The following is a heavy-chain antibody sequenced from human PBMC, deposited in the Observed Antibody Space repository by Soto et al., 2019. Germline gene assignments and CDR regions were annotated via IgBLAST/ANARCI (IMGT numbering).Heavy chain of an antibody. CDR1: GFSLITSGVR. J-gene: IGHJ6*02. CDR3: ARARDYYYGMDV. CDR2: IDWDDDK. Sequence: SGPTLVNPTQTLTLTCTFSGFSLITSGVRVNWIRQPPGKALEWLARIDWDDDKFYSTSLKTRLTISKDTSKNQVVLTMTNMDPVDTATYYCARARDYYYGMDVWGQGTTVTVSS. V-gene: IGHV2-70*04.